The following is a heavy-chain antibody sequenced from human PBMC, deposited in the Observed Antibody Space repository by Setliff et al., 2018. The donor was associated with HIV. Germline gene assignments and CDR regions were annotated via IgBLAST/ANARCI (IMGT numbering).Heavy chain of an antibody. V-gene: IGHV4-4*02. Sequence: SETLSLTCAVSGGSISSSNWWSWVRQPPGKGLEWIGEIYHSGSTNYNPSLTSRVTISVDKSQNQFSLKLSSVTAADTAVYYCARDRPYSVYPDWGQGTLVTVSS. J-gene: IGHJ4*02. D-gene: IGHD5-12*01. CDR1: GGSISSSNW. CDR3: ARDRPYSVYPD. CDR2: IYHSGST.